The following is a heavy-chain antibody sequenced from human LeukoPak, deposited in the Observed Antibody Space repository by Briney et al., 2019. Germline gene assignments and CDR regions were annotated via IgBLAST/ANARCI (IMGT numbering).Heavy chain of an antibody. CDR1: GFTISSYT. V-gene: IGHV3-30*04. CDR2: ISYDGSNQ. D-gene: IGHD3-10*01. J-gene: IGHJ4*02. Sequence: GRSLRLSCAASGFTISSYTMHWVRQAPGKGLEWVAVISYDGSNQHYADSVKGRFTISRDNSDNTLFLQMNSLRVEDTAVYCCARAGPPRLWFGELLVWGQGTLVSVSS. CDR3: ARAGPPRLWFGELLV.